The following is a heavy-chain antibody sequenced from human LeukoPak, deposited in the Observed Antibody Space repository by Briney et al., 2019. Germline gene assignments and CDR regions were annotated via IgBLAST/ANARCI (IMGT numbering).Heavy chain of an antibody. CDR1: GFTFSSTS. CDR3: AGDGVGANPGDAFDI. V-gene: IGHV3-48*01. J-gene: IGHJ3*02. D-gene: IGHD1-26*01. CDR2: IGGIGTTI. Sequence: PGGSLRLSCAASGFTFSSTSMNWVRQAPGKGLEWVSYIGGIGTTIYYAGSVKGRFTIPRDNAKSSLYLQMNSLRAEDTAVYYCAGDGVGANPGDAFDIWGQGTMVTVSS.